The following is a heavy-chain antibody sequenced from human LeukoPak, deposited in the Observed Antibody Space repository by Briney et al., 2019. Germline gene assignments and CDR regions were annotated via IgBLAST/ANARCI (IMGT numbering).Heavy chain of an antibody. CDR2: IYYSGST. CDR3: ARDYSAWYYDSSGYYSWFDP. J-gene: IGHJ5*02. D-gene: IGHD3-22*01. V-gene: IGHV4-30-4*08. CDR1: GGSISSGDYY. Sequence: SETLSLTSTVSGGSISSGDYYWSWIRQPPGKGLEWIGYIYYSGSTYYNPSLKSRVTISVDTSKNQFSLKLSSVTAADTAVYYCARDYSAWYYDSSGYYSWFDPWGQGTLVTVSS.